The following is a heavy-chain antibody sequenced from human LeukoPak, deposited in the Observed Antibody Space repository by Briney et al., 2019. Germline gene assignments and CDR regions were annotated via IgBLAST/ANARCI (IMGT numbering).Heavy chain of an antibody. CDR3: ARAWDYYDSSGYYGRDAFDI. D-gene: IGHD3-22*01. Sequence: SETLSLTCTVSGSSISSYYWSWIRQPPGKGLEWIGYIYYSGSTNYNPSLKSRVTISIDTSKNQFSLRLSSVTAADTAVYYCARAWDYYDSSGYYGRDAFDIWGQGTMVTVSS. V-gene: IGHV4-59*01. CDR1: GSSISSYY. J-gene: IGHJ3*02. CDR2: IYYSGST.